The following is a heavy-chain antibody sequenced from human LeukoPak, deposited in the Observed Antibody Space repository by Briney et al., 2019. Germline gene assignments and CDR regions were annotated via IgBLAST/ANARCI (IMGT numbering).Heavy chain of an antibody. Sequence: GGSLRLSCAASGFTFSSYAMHWVRQAPGKGLEWVAVISYDGSNKYYADSVKGRFTISRDNSKNTLYLQMNSLRAEDTAVYYCARDLTDCSSTSCRDDCWGQGTLVTVSS. J-gene: IGHJ4*02. CDR1: GFTFSSYA. V-gene: IGHV3-30*04. CDR3: ARDLTDCSSTSCRDDC. CDR2: ISYDGSNK. D-gene: IGHD2-2*01.